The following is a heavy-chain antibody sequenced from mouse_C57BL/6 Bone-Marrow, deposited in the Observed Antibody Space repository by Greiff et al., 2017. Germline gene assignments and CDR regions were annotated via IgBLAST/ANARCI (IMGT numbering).Heavy chain of an antibody. J-gene: IGHJ2*01. Sequence: EVKLVESGGDLVKPGGSLKLSCAASGFTFSSYGMSWVRQTPDKRLEWVATISSGGSYTYYPDSVKGRFTISRDNAKNTLYLQMSSLKSEDTAMYYCARDRIDDWGQGTTLTVSS. CDR3: ARDRIDD. CDR1: GFTFSSYG. V-gene: IGHV5-6*01. CDR2: ISSGGSYT.